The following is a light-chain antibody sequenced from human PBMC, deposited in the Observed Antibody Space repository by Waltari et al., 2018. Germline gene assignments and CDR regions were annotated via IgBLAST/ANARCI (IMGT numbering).Light chain of an antibody. CDR3: QQYESYAYT. V-gene: IGKV1-5*01. Sequence: DIQMTQSPSTLSASVGDTVTITCRASQSIRTWLAWYQQKAGKAPKLLIYDASTLESGVPSRFGGGGSETEFTLTISSLHPDDFATYYCQQYESYAYTFGQGTKLEMK. CDR2: DAS. CDR1: QSIRTW. J-gene: IGKJ2*01.